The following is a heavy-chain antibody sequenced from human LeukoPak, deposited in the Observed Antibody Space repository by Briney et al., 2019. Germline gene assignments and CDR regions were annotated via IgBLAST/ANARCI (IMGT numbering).Heavy chain of an antibody. CDR3: SGSYQYDAFDI. CDR2: ISAYNGNT. D-gene: IGHD1-26*01. J-gene: IGHJ3*02. CDR1: GYTFTSYG. V-gene: IGHV1-18*01. Sequence: ASVKVSCKASGYTFTSYGISWVRQAPGQGLEWMGWISAYNGNTNYAQKLQGRVTMTTDTSTSTAYMELRSLRSDGTAVYYCSGSYQYDAFDIWGQGTMVTVSS.